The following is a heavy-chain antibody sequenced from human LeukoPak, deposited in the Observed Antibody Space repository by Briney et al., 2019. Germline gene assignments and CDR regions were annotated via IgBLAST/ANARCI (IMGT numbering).Heavy chain of an antibody. V-gene: IGHV3-30-3*01. CDR3: AREDGDYGYYYYGMDV. CDR2: ISYDGSNK. CDR1: GFTFSSYV. Sequence: PGGSLRLSCAASGFTFSSYVMHWVRQAPGKGLERVAVISYDGSNKYYADSVKGRFTISRDNSKNTLYLQMNSLRAEDTAVYYCAREDGDYGYYYYGMDVWGQGTTVTVSS. J-gene: IGHJ6*02. D-gene: IGHD4-17*01.